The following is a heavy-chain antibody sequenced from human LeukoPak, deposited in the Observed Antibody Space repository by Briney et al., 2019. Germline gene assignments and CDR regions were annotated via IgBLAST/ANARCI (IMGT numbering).Heavy chain of an antibody. J-gene: IGHJ6*02. D-gene: IGHD6-13*01. Sequence: SETLSLTCTVSGGSISSYYWSWIRQPPGKELEWIGYIYYSGSTNYNPSLKSRVTISVDTSKNQFSLKLSSVTAADTAVYYCARGASSWYYYYGMDVWGQGTTVTVSS. CDR3: ARGASSWYYYYGMDV. CDR1: GGSISSYY. V-gene: IGHV4-59*01. CDR2: IYYSGST.